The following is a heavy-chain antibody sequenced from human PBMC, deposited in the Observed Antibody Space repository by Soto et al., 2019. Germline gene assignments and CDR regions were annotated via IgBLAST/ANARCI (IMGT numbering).Heavy chain of an antibody. CDR2: IWYDGSNK. J-gene: IGHJ4*02. D-gene: IGHD5-18*01. CDR3: ARSERGYSYGYGY. V-gene: IGHV3-33*01. Sequence: QVQLVESGGGVVQPGRSLRLSCAASGFTFSSYGMHWVRQAPGKGLEWVAVIWYDGSNKYYADSVKGRFTISRDNSKNTLYLQMNSLRAEDTAVYYGARSERGYSYGYGYWGQGALVTVSS. CDR1: GFTFSSYG.